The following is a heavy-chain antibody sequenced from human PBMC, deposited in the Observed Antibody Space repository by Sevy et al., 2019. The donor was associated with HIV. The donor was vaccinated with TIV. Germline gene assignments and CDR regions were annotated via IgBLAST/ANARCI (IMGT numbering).Heavy chain of an antibody. Sequence: GGSLRLSCTGSGFTFGDYAMSWFRQATGMGLECVGFIRSKDYGGATEYAASVKGRFTISRDDSKSIADLQMNSLKTEDTAVYYCTRGYYYDSSGYSDYWGQGTLVTVSS. CDR1: GFTFGDYA. D-gene: IGHD3-22*01. V-gene: IGHV3-49*03. CDR3: TRGYYYDSSGYSDY. J-gene: IGHJ4*02. CDR2: IRSKDYGGAT.